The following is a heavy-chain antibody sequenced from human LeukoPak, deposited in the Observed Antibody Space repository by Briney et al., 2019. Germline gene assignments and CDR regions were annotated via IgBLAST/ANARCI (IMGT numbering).Heavy chain of an antibody. CDR1: GFTFDDYA. J-gene: IGHJ5*02. Sequence: PGRSLRLSCAASGFTFDDYAMHWVRQAPGKGLEWASGISWNSGSIGYADSVKGRFTISRDNAKNSLYLQMNSLRAEDTALYYCAKDPYGNSFNWFDPWGQGTLVTVSS. CDR2: ISWNSGSI. D-gene: IGHD4-23*01. CDR3: AKDPYGNSFNWFDP. V-gene: IGHV3-9*01.